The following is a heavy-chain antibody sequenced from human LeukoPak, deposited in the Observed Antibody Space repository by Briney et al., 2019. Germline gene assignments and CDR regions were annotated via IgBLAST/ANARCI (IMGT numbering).Heavy chain of an antibody. J-gene: IGHJ3*01. CDR3: ARGGFSHGFDV. CDR2: IDNDGSDT. CDR1: GFTFRSHW. D-gene: IGHD5-12*01. V-gene: IGHV3-74*01. Sequence: QPGGSLRLSCAASGFTFRSHWIHWVRQAPGKGLVWVGRIDNDGSDTIYADSVRGRFTVSRDNAKNTLYLQMNSLRAEDTAVYFCARGGFSHGFDVWGQGTVVTVSS.